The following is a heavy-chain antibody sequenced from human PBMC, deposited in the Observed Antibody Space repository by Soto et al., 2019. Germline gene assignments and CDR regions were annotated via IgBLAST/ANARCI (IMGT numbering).Heavy chain of an antibody. J-gene: IGHJ4*02. CDR3: ARGVTPIDY. D-gene: IGHD2-21*02. CDR2: ISAYNGNT. V-gene: IGHV1-18*01. CDR1: GYTFTNCG. Sequence: QVQLVQSGAEVKKPGASVKVSCKASGYTFTNCGISWVRQAPGRGLEWMGWISAYNGNTNYAQKFQGRVTMNTDTSTSTAYMEVRSMRFDATAGYYCARGVTPIDYWGQGTLVTVSS.